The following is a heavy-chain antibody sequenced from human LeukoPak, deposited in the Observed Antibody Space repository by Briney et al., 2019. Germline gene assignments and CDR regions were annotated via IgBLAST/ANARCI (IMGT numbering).Heavy chain of an antibody. CDR1: GFTVSSNY. Sequence: PGGSLRLSCAASGFTVSSNYMSWVRQAPGKGLEWVSIIYSSGNTYYADSVKGRFTISRDNSKNTLYLQMNSLRAEDTAVYYCATMTTVIMGGYYYGMDVRGQGTTVTVSS. CDR3: ATMTTVIMGGYYYGMDV. V-gene: IGHV3-53*01. CDR2: IYSSGNT. D-gene: IGHD4-17*01. J-gene: IGHJ6*02.